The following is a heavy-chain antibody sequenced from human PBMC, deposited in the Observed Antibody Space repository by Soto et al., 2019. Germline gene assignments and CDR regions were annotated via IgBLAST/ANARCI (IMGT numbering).Heavy chain of an antibody. J-gene: IGHJ4*02. CDR3: ARATQRGWKVIQLWSN. CDR2: ISSSSSYI. CDR1: GFTFSSYS. D-gene: IGHD5-18*01. V-gene: IGHV3-21*01. Sequence: PGGSLRLSCAASGFTFSSYSMNWVRQAPGKGLEWVSSISSSSSYIYYADSVKGRFTISRDNAKNSLYLQMNSLRAEDTAVYYCARATQRGWKVIQLWSNWGQGTLVTVSS.